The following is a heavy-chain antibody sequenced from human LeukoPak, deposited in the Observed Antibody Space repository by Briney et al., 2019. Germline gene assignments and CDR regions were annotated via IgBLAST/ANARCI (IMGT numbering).Heavy chain of an antibody. V-gene: IGHV4-31*03. D-gene: IGHD4-23*01. Sequence: SQTLSLTCTVSGGSISSGASYLSWLRQHSGKGLEWIGHIYYSGTTYYNPSLKSRVTISVDTSENQFSLNLTSVTAADTAVYYCARVPNSNYWYFDLWGRGTLVTVSS. J-gene: IGHJ2*01. CDR3: ARVPNSNYWYFDL. CDR2: IYYSGTT. CDR1: GGSISSGASY.